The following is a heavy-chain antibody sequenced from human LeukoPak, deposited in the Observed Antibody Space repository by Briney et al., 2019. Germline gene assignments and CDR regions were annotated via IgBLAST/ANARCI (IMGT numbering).Heavy chain of an antibody. CDR1: GGTFSSYA. CDR2: IIPIFGTA. Sequence: SVKVSCKASGGTFSSYAISWVRQAPGQGLEWMGGIIPIFGTANYAQKFQGRVTMTRDTSISTAYMELSRLRSDDTAVYYCARVGQYSSSWSKAFDYWGQGTLVTVSS. J-gene: IGHJ4*02. CDR3: ARVGQYSSSWSKAFDY. V-gene: IGHV1-69*05. D-gene: IGHD6-13*01.